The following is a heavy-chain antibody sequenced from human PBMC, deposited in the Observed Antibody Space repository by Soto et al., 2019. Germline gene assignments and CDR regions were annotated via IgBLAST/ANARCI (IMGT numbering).Heavy chain of an antibody. J-gene: IGHJ4*02. D-gene: IGHD3-9*01. Sequence: QVKLVESGGGVVQPGRSLRLSCAASGFTFSSYGMQWVRQAPGKGLEWVAVIWYDGSNKYYADSVKGRFSISRDNSKNTLYLQMNSLKAEDTAVYYCVAGRYFGDYWGQGTLVSVSS. CDR1: GFTFSSYG. CDR3: VAGRYFGDY. V-gene: IGHV3-33*01. CDR2: IWYDGSNK.